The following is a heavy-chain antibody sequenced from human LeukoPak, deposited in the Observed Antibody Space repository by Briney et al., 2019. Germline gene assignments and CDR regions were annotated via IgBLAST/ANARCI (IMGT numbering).Heavy chain of an antibody. CDR2: INPSGGSA. D-gene: IGHD3-22*01. Sequence: GASVKVSCKASGYTFTSYYMHWVRQAPGQGLEWMGIINPSGGSASYAQKFQGRVTMTRDMSTSTVYMELSSLRSEDTAVYYCARDQGIEYYYDSSGKLDYWGQGTLVTVSS. J-gene: IGHJ4*02. CDR3: ARDQGIEYYYDSSGKLDY. V-gene: IGHV1-46*01. CDR1: GYTFTSYY.